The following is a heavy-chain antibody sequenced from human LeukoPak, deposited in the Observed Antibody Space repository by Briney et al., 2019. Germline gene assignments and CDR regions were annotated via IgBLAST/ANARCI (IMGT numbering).Heavy chain of an antibody. V-gene: IGHV3-21*01. CDR2: ISSSSSYI. J-gene: IGHJ4*02. CDR3: ARGWNDPLGFDY. CDR1: GFTFSSYS. Sequence: GGSLRLSCAASGFTFSSYSMNWVRQAPWKGLEWVSSISSSSSYIYYADSVKGRFTISRDNAKNSLYLQMNSLRAEDTAVYYCARGWNDPLGFDYWGQGTLVTVSS. D-gene: IGHD1-1*01.